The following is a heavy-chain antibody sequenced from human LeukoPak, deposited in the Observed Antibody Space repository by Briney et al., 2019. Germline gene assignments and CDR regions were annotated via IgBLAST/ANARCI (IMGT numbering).Heavy chain of an antibody. V-gene: IGHV3-11*06. D-gene: IGHD2-2*01. J-gene: IGHJ4*02. Sequence: GGSPRLSCAASGFTFSDYYMSWIRQAPGKGLEWVSYISSSSSYTNYADSVKGRFTISRDNAKNSLYLQMNSLRAEDTAVYYCARVSGSTSCYDYWGQGTLVTVSS. CDR1: GFTFSDYY. CDR2: ISSSSSYT. CDR3: ARVSGSTSCYDY.